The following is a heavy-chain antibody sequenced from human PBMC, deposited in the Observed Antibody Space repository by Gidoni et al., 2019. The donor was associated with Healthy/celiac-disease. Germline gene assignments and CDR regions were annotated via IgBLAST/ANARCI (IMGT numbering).Heavy chain of an antibody. CDR3: ARGGDRVVTDAFDI. Sequence: QVQLQESGPGLVKPSETLSLTCTVSGGSLSSYYWSWIRQPPGKGLEWIGYIYYSGSTNYNPSLKSRVTISVDTSKNQFSLKLSSVTAADTAVYYCARGGDRVVTDAFDIWGQGTMVTVSS. J-gene: IGHJ3*02. V-gene: IGHV4-59*01. CDR1: GGSLSSYY. D-gene: IGHD2-21*02. CDR2: IYYSGST.